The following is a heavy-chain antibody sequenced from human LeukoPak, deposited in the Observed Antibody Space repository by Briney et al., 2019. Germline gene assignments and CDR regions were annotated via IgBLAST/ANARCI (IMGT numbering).Heavy chain of an antibody. CDR1: GFTFSSYA. J-gene: IGHJ4*02. D-gene: IGHD6-19*01. V-gene: IGHV3-23*01. CDR2: ISGSGGST. Sequence: GGSLRLSCAASGFTFSSYAMSWVRQAPGKGLEWVSAISGSGGSTYYADSVKGRFTISRDNSKNTLYLQMNGLRAEDTAVYYCAKDRYSSGWYPPRLFDYWGQGTLVTVSS. CDR3: AKDRYSSGWYPPRLFDY.